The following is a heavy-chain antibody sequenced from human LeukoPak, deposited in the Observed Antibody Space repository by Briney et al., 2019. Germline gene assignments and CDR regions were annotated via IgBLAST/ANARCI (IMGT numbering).Heavy chain of an antibody. J-gene: IGHJ5*02. CDR3: AKEGLNYARGWFDP. V-gene: IGHV3-23*01. CDR1: GFRFSSYA. CDR2: FSGSGGST. D-gene: IGHD1-7*01. Sequence: GGSLRLSCAASGFRFSSYAMNWVRQAPGKGLEWVSTFSGSGGSTYYADSVKGRFTISRDNSKNTLYLQMNSLRAEDTAVYYCAKEGLNYARGWFDPWGQGTLVTVSS.